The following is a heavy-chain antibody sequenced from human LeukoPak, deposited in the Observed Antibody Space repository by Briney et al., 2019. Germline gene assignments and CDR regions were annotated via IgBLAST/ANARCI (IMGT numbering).Heavy chain of an antibody. Sequence: GGSLRLSCVASGFDFSDYGMNWVRQAPGKGLEWVSFITTGSNSRYYAGSMEGRFTISRDNSQNSLYLQMDSLRVEDTAVYYCATDRLAGSGSSDDWGQGTLVIVSS. CDR1: GFDFSDYG. D-gene: IGHD3-10*01. V-gene: IGHV3-21*06. J-gene: IGHJ4*02. CDR2: ITTGSNSR. CDR3: ATDRLAGSGSSDD.